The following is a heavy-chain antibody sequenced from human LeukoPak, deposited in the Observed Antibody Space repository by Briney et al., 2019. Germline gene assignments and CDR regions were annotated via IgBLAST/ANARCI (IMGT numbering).Heavy chain of an antibody. Sequence: GGSLRLSCAASGFTFSSYWMSWVRQAPGKGLEWVANIKQDGSEKYYVDSVKGRFTISRDNSKNMLYLQMNSLRAEDTALYYCAKVLKREGFDYWGQGTLVTVSS. CDR3: AKVLKREGFDY. J-gene: IGHJ4*02. CDR2: IKQDGSEK. D-gene: IGHD5-24*01. V-gene: IGHV3-7*01. CDR1: GFTFSSYW.